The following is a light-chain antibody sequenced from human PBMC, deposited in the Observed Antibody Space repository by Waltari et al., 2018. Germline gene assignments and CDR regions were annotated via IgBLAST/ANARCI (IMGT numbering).Light chain of an antibody. CDR1: SSNTGSNS. J-gene: IGLJ3*02. Sequence: QSVLTQPPSASGTPGQRVTISCSGTSSNTGSNSVNWYQHLPGAAPQLLIHIDNQRPSGVPDRFSGSKSGSSATLAISGLQSEDEADYYCSSWDDSLKGPLFGGGTKLTVL. V-gene: IGLV1-44*01. CDR3: SSWDDSLKGPL. CDR2: IDN.